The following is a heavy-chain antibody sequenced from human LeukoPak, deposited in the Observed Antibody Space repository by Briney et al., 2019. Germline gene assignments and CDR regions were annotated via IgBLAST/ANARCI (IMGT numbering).Heavy chain of an antibody. J-gene: IGHJ4*02. Sequence: GGSLRLSCAASGHTDSSNYMRWVRQAPGKGLEWVSVIYSGGTTYYAEPVKGRFTISRDNSKNTLHLQMNSLRAEDTSVYYCARDQYSYAHAAHWGQGTLVTVSS. CDR2: IYSGGTT. CDR1: GHTDSSNY. V-gene: IGHV3-66*01. CDR3: ARDQYSYAHAAH. D-gene: IGHD5-18*01.